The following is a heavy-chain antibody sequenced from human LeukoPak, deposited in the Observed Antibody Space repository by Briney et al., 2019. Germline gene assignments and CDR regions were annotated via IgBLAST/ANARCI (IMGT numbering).Heavy chain of an antibody. D-gene: IGHD3-22*01. Sequence: GGSLRLSCAASGFTFSSYAMSWVRQAPGKGLEWVSAISGSGGSTYYADSVKGRFTISRDNSKITLYLQMNSLRAEDTAVYYCAKAGDSTITMIVDWGQGTLVTVSS. CDR2: ISGSGGST. CDR1: GFTFSSYA. J-gene: IGHJ4*02. V-gene: IGHV3-23*01. CDR3: AKAGDSTITMIVD.